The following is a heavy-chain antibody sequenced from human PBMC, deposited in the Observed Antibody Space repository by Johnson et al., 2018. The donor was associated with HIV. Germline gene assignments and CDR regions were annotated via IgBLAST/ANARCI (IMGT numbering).Heavy chain of an antibody. D-gene: IGHD3-9*01. CDR3: TTPLDQFDWISSVWVPGHGFDI. J-gene: IGHJ3*02. Sequence: VQLVESGGGLVKPGGSLRLSCAASGFTFTNAWLRWVRQAPGTGREWVGRIKRKNDGGTTEYGSPVKGRFSIARDDSQNKLYLQMDSLRTEDTAVYYCTTPLDQFDWISSVWVPGHGFDIWGQGTLVTVSS. V-gene: IGHV3-15*01. CDR2: IKRKNDGGTT. CDR1: GFTFTNAW.